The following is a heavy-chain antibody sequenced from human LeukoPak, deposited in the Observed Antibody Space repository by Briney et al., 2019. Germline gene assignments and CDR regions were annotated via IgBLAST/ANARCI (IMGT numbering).Heavy chain of an antibody. CDR3: ARAVTMVRGVIIRYYYYMDV. CDR1: GGTFSSYA. D-gene: IGHD3-10*01. Sequence: SVKVSCKASGGTFSSYAISWVRQAPGQGLEWMGGIIPIFGTANYAQKFQGRVTITADKSTSTAYMELSSLRSEDTAVYYCARAVTMVRGVIIRYYYYMDVWGKGTTVTVSS. CDR2: IIPIFGTA. V-gene: IGHV1-69*06. J-gene: IGHJ6*03.